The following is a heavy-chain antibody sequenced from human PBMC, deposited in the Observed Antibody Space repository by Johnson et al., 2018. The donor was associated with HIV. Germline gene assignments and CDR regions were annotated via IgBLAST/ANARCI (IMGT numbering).Heavy chain of an antibody. J-gene: IGHJ3*02. CDR1: GFTVSSYA. V-gene: IGHV3-30*04. CDR2: ISYDGSNK. Sequence: QVQLVESGGGLVQPGGSLRLSCAASGFTVSSYAMHWVRQAPGKGLEWVAVISYDGSNKYYADSVKGRFPISRDNSKNTLYLQMNSLRAEDTAVYYCASGEDYGGNYGAFDIWGQGTMVTVSS. CDR3: ASGEDYGGNYGAFDI. D-gene: IGHD4-23*01.